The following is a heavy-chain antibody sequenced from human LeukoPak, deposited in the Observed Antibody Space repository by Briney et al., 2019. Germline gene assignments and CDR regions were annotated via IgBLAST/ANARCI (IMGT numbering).Heavy chain of an antibody. CDR2: INHSGST. V-gene: IGHV4-34*01. Sequence: PSETLSLTCAVYGGSFSGYYWSWIRQPPGKGLEWIGEINHSGSTNYNPSLKSRVTISVDTSKNQFSLKLSSVTAADTAVYYCARLAILYGSGSYYKSQSYYYYYYMDVWGKGTTVTISS. CDR3: ARLAILYGSGSYYKSQSYYYYYYMDV. J-gene: IGHJ6*03. CDR1: GGSFSGYY. D-gene: IGHD3-10*01.